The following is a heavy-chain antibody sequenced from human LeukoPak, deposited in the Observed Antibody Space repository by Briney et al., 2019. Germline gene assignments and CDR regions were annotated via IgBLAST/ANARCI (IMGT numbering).Heavy chain of an antibody. CDR1: GGSMSSGDYY. Sequence: SQTLSLTCTVSGGSMSSGDYYWSWIRQPPGKGLEWIGYINYRGNAYYNPSLKSRVSISVDASKSQFSLKLTSVTAADTAVFYRARYSGPSVYFDYWGQGTLVTVSS. D-gene: IGHD4-23*01. CDR2: INYRGNA. V-gene: IGHV4-30-4*01. J-gene: IGHJ4*02. CDR3: ARYSGPSVYFDY.